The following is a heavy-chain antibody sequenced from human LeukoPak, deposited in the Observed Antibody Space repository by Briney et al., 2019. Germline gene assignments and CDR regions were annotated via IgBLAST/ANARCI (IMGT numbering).Heavy chain of an antibody. Sequence: GGSLRLSCAASGITFSSYGMSWVRQAPGKGLEWVSLISWNGGSTYYADSVKGRFTISRDNTKNSLYLQMKSLRTEDTALYYCTKGDSGSYYSNWFDSWGQGTLVTVSS. CDR1: GITFSSYG. V-gene: IGHV3-43*01. D-gene: IGHD1-26*01. CDR2: ISWNGGST. CDR3: TKGDSGSYYSNWFDS. J-gene: IGHJ5*01.